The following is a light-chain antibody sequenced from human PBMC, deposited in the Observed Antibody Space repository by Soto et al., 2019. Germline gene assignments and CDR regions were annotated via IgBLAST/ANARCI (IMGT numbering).Light chain of an antibody. CDR2: GAS. CDR1: QSVSSSN. Sequence: EIVMSQSPATLSVSPGERATLSCRASQSVSSSNLAWYQQKPGQAPRLLIYGASTRATGIPARISGSGSGTEFTLTISSLQSEDFAVYYCQQYNKWRTFGQGTKV. J-gene: IGKJ1*01. V-gene: IGKV3-15*01. CDR3: QQYNKWRT.